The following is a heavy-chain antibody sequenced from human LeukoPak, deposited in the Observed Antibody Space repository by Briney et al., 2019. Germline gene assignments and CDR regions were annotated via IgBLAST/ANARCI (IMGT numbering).Heavy chain of an antibody. CDR3: AREGGSNKIFDY. CDR2: INYSGST. CDR1: GGSISSSSYY. Sequence: SETLSLTCTVSGGSISSSSYYWGWIRQPPGKGLEWIGSINYSGSTYYNPSLKSRVTISVDTSKNQFYLKLSSVTAADTAGYYWAREGGSNKIFDYWGQGTLVTVSS. J-gene: IGHJ4*02. D-gene: IGHD2-15*01. V-gene: IGHV4-39*07.